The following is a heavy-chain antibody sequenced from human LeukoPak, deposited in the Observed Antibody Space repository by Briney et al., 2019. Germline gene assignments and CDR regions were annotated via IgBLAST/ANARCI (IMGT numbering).Heavy chain of an antibody. CDR1: GGTFSSYA. V-gene: IGHV1-69*13. J-gene: IGHJ5*02. CDR3: AREITPVRGWFDP. Sequence: ASVKVSCKASGGTFSSYAISWVRQAPGQGLEWMGGIIPIFGTANYAQKFQGRVTISADESTSTAYMELSSLRSEDTAVYYCAREITPVRGWFDPWGQGTLVTVSS. CDR2: IIPIFGTA. D-gene: IGHD4-23*01.